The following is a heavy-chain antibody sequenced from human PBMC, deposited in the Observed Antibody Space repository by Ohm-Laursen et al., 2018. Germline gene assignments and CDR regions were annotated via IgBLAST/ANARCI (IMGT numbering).Heavy chain of an antibody. D-gene: IGHD5-12*01. V-gene: IGHV3-23*01. Sequence: GSLRLSCSAAGFTFSSYAMSWVRQAPGKGLEWVSAISGSGTSAYYADSVKGRVTISRDNSKKTVYLQMDSLRDEDTAVYYCCKVGLSPPIVATVMDYWGQGTLVTVSS. CDR2: ISGSGTSA. CDR1: GFTFSSYA. CDR3: CKVGLSPPIVATVMDY. J-gene: IGHJ4*02.